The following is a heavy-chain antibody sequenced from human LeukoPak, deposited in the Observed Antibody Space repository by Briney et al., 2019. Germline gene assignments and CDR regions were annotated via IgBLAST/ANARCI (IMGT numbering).Heavy chain of an antibody. CDR3: AKDLRYYDSSGYALDY. D-gene: IGHD3-22*01. J-gene: IGHJ4*02. CDR1: GFTFSSYA. CDR2: ISGSGGST. Sequence: GGSLRLSCAASGFTFSSYAMSWVRQVPGKGLEWVSAISGSGGSTYYADSVKGRFAISRDNSKNTLYLQMNSLRAEDTAVYYCAKDLRYYDSSGYALDYWGQGTLVTVSS. V-gene: IGHV3-23*01.